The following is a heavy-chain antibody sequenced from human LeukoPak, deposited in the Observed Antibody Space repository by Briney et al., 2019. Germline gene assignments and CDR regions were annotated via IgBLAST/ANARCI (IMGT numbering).Heavy chain of an antibody. Sequence: GGSLRLSCAASGFTFDDYTMHWVRQAPGKGLQWVSLISWDGGSTYYADSVKGRFTISRDNSKNSLYLQMNSLRTEDTALYYCAKDMGRYCSGGSCYSSYFDYWGQGTLVTVSS. D-gene: IGHD2-15*01. CDR2: ISWDGGST. CDR1: GFTFDDYT. CDR3: AKDMGRYCSGGSCYSSYFDY. V-gene: IGHV3-43*01. J-gene: IGHJ4*02.